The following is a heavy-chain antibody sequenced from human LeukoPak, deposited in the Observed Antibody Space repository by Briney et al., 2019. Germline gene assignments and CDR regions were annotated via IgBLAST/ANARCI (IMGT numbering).Heavy chain of an antibody. V-gene: IGHV4-31*03. CDR3: ARDKITMVRGVIKRWFDP. Sequence: SQTLSLTCTVSGGSISSGGYYWSWIRQHPGKGLEWIGYIYYSGSTYYNPSLKSRVTISVDTSKNQFSLKLSSVTAADTAVYYCARDKITMVRGVIKRWFDPWGQGTLVTVSS. CDR2: IYYSGST. D-gene: IGHD3-10*01. CDR1: GGSISSGGYY. J-gene: IGHJ5*02.